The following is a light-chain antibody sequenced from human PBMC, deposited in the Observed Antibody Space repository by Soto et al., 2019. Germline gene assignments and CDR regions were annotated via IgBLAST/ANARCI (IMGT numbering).Light chain of an antibody. Sequence: EIVWTQSPGTLSLSPGERATLSCRASQSVTSNFLAWYQQKPGQAPRLLIFGASSRATGIPDRFSGSGSGTDFTLTISRLEPEDFAVYYCQQYGSSPLTFGGGTKMDIK. V-gene: IGKV3-20*01. CDR2: GAS. CDR3: QQYGSSPLT. J-gene: IGKJ4*01. CDR1: QSVTSNF.